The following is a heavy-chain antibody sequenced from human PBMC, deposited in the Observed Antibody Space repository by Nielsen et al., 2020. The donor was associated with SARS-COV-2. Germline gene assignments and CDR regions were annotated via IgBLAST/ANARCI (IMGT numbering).Heavy chain of an antibody. CDR2: IYYSGST. D-gene: IGHD6-13*01. CDR3: ARGLLCRGGSSSCPRKDNWFDP. Sequence: WIRQPPGKGLEWIGYIYYSGSTYYNPSLKSRVTISVDTSKNQFSLKLSSVTAAGTAVYYCARGLLCRGGSSSCPRKDNWFDPWGQGTLVTVSS. J-gene: IGHJ5*02. V-gene: IGHV4-30-4*01.